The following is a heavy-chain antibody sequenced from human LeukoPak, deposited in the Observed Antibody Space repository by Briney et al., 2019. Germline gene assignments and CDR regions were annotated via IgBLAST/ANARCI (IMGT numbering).Heavy chain of an antibody. CDR3: ARDIAPAGLFFDY. Sequence: PGGSLRLSCAASGFTLSSYWMSWVRQAPRKGLEWVANIKYDGSEKDYVDSVKGRFTISRDNAKNSLYLQMNSLRAEDTAVYYCARDIAPAGLFFDYWGQGTLVTDSS. D-gene: IGHD6-13*01. V-gene: IGHV3-7*01. CDR1: GFTLSSYW. J-gene: IGHJ4*02. CDR2: IKYDGSEK.